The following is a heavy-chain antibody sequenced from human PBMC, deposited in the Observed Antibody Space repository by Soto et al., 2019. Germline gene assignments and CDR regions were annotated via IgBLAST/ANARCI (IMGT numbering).Heavy chain of an antibody. CDR1: GYSFNRYY. CDR2: INPTGGAT. Sequence: ASVKVSFKASGYSFNRYYMHWMRQAPGQGLEWMGIINPTGGATTYAQKFQGRFTMTGDPSTTTVYMELRSLRPEDTAVYFCAREGFDYVLRHGMDVWGQGTPVTVSS. D-gene: IGHD3-16*01. J-gene: IGHJ6*02. CDR3: AREGFDYVLRHGMDV. V-gene: IGHV1-46*02.